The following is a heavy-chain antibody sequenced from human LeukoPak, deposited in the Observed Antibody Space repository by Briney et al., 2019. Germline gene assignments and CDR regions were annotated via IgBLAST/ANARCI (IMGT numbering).Heavy chain of an antibody. D-gene: IGHD3-3*01. Sequence: PSETLSLTCIVSGGSISSSSYYWGWIRQPPGKGLEWIGSIYYSGSTYYNPSLKSRVTISVDTSKNQFSLMLSSVTAADTAVYYCARHGDFWSGYEYYFDYWGQGTLVTVSS. V-gene: IGHV4-39*01. CDR1: GGSISSSSYY. CDR3: ARHGDFWSGYEYYFDY. J-gene: IGHJ4*02. CDR2: IYYSGST.